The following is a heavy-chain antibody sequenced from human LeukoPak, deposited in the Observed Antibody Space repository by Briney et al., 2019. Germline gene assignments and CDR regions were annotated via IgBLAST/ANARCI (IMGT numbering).Heavy chain of an antibody. J-gene: IGHJ3*02. V-gene: IGHV3-48*03. CDR1: GFTFSSYE. CDR3: ARVLLWFGELVAFDI. D-gene: IGHD3-10*01. CDR2: ISSSGSTI. Sequence: GGSLRLSCAASGFTFSSYEMNWVRQAPGKGLEWVTDISSSGSTIYYADSVKGRFTISRDNAKNSLYLQMNSLRAEDTAVYYCARVLLWFGELVAFDIWGQGTMVTVSS.